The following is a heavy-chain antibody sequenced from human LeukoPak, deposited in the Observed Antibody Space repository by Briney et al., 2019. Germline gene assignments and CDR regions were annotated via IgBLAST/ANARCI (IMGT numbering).Heavy chain of an antibody. Sequence: GGSLRLSCDASGFSFNSHRMSWVRQAPGKGLEWVAIISQDESVQHYVDSMRGRFTISRDNAKNSLYLQMNSLRDEDTAIYYCTRGAGWLLDYWGQGTLVTVSS. V-gene: IGHV3-7*01. CDR2: ISQDESVQ. CDR1: GFSFNSHR. D-gene: IGHD5-12*01. J-gene: IGHJ4*02. CDR3: TRGAGWLLDY.